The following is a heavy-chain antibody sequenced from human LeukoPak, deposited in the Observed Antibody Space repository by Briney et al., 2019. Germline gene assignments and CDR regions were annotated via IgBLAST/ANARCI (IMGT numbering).Heavy chain of an antibody. V-gene: IGHV3-21*01. CDR3: ARGARRWYSSSSPYYFDY. CDR1: GFTFSSYS. CDR2: ISSSSSYI. Sequence: GGSLRLSCAASGFTFSSYSMNWVRQAPGKGLEWVSSISSSSSYIYYADSVKGRFTISRDNAKNSLYLQMNSLRAEDTAVYYCARGARRWYSSSSPYYFDYWGQGTLVTVSS. D-gene: IGHD6-6*01. J-gene: IGHJ4*02.